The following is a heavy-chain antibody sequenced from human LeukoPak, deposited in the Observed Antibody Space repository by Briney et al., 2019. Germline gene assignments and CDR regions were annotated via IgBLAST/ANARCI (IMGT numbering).Heavy chain of an antibody. J-gene: IGHJ4*02. CDR3: ARNVGSGFDY. Sequence: GASVKVSCKASGYTFTTYYIHWVRQAPGQGLEWMRFINPSGGSTSYAQKFQGRVTMTRDTSTSAVYMELSSLRSEDTAMYYCARNVGSGFDYWGQGTLVTVSS. CDR1: GYTFTTYY. V-gene: IGHV1-46*01. D-gene: IGHD1-1*01. CDR2: INPSGGST.